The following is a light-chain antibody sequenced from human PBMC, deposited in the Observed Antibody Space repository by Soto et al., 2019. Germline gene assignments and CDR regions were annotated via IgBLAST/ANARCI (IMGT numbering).Light chain of an antibody. CDR2: RTD. Sequence: QSVLTQPPSASGTPGQRDTISWSGSGSNIGTNTVNWYQQLPGTATKLLIYRTDQRAAGIPQRFSGSKSGTSGPLDISGLQSDDEADYYCTAWDGSLDGRVFGGGTKLTVL. J-gene: IGLJ3*02. V-gene: IGLV1-44*01. CDR1: GSNIGTNT. CDR3: TAWDGSLDGRV.